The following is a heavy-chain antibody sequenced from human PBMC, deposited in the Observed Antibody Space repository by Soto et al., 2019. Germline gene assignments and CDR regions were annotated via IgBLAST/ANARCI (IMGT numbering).Heavy chain of an antibody. D-gene: IGHD2-2*01. J-gene: IGHJ4*02. Sequence: GGSLRLSCAASGFTFSGSAMHWVRQASGKGLEWVGRIRSKANSYATAYAASVKGRFTISRDDSKNTAYLQMNSLKTEDTAVYYCTSPYNCISTSCHDYWGQGTLVTVSS. CDR3: TSPYNCISTSCHDY. CDR1: GFTFSGSA. CDR2: IRSKANSYAT. V-gene: IGHV3-73*01.